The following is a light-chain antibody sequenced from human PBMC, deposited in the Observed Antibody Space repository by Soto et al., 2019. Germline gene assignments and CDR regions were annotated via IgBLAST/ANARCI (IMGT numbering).Light chain of an antibody. Sequence: QSALTQPASVSGSPGQSITISCIGTSSDVGGYNYVSWYQQHPGKAPKLMIYWVSNRPSGVSTRFSASKSGNTASLTISGLQAEDEADYYCTSYISSSTVVFGGGTKLTVL. J-gene: IGLJ2*01. V-gene: IGLV2-14*01. CDR1: SSDVGGYNY. CDR3: TSYISSSTVV. CDR2: WVS.